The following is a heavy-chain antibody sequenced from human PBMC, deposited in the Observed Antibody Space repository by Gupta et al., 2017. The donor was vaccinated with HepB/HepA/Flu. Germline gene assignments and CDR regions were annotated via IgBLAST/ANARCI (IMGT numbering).Heavy chain of an antibody. CDR2: ITGSGGKT. CDR1: KFTFSNYA. D-gene: IGHD2-2*01. V-gene: IGHV3-23*01. CDR3: ARELKYQLPTNFDS. J-gene: IGHJ4*02. Sequence: EVQLLESGGGLVQPGGSLKVSCTASKFTFSNYAMNWVSQAPGKGLEWVSSITGSGGKTYYADSVKGRFTISRDNSKNTLYLQINSLRAEDTAIYYCARELKYQLPTNFDSWGQGTQVTVSS.